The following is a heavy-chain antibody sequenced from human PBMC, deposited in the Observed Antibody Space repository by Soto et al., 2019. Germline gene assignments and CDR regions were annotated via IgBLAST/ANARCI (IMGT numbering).Heavy chain of an antibody. V-gene: IGHV3-23*01. J-gene: IGHJ4*02. D-gene: IGHD6-13*01. Sequence: PGGSLRLSCAASGFTFIDYAMHWVRQAPGKGLEWVSAISGSGGSTYYADSVKGRFTISRDNSKNTLYLQMNSLRAEDTAVYYCAYSSTPFDYWGQGTLVTVSS. CDR1: GFTFIDYA. CDR3: AYSSTPFDY. CDR2: ISGSGGST.